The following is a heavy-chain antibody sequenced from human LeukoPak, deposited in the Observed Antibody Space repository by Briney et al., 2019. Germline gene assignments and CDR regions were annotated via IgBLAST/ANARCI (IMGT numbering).Heavy chain of an antibody. J-gene: IGHJ6*02. Sequence: SETLSLTCTVSGGSISSYYWSWIRQPPGKGLEWIGYIYYSGSTNYNPSLKSRVTISVDTSKNQFSLKLSSVTAADTAVYYCARVVVPNRYYYYYYGTDVWGQGTTVTVSS. CDR1: GGSISSYY. CDR3: ARVVVPNRYYYYYYGTDV. D-gene: IGHD2-2*01. V-gene: IGHV4-59*01. CDR2: IYYSGST.